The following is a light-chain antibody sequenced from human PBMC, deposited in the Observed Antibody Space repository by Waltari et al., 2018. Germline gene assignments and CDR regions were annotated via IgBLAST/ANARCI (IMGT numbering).Light chain of an antibody. CDR1: QSVGRT. J-gene: IGKJ1*01. V-gene: IGKV3-20*01. CDR2: GAS. CDR3: QHYVRLPVT. Sequence: EIVLTQSPGTLSLSPGERATLSCRTNQSVGRTLAWYQQKPGQAPRLLIYGASIRATGIPDRFSGSGSGTDFSLTISRLEPEDFAVYYCQHYVRLPVTFGQGTKVEIK.